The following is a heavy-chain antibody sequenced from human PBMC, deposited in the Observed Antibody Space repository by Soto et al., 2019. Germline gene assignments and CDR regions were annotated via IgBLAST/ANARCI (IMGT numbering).Heavy chain of an antibody. Sequence: PWETLSLTCTVSGGSISSGGYYWSWIRQHPGKGLEWIGYIYYSGSTYYNPSLKSRVTISVDTSKNQFSLKLSSVTAADTAVYYCARVLRFLEWLPWGQGTLVTVSS. CDR2: IYYSGST. V-gene: IGHV4-31*03. J-gene: IGHJ5*02. CDR1: GGSISSGGYY. D-gene: IGHD3-3*01. CDR3: ARVLRFLEWLP.